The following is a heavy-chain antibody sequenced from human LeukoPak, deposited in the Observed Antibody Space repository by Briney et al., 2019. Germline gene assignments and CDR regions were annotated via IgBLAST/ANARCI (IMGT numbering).Heavy chain of an antibody. CDR2: IYYSGST. Sequence: SETLSLTCTVSGGSISSSSYYWGWIRQPPGKGLEWIGSIYYSGSTYYNPSLKSRVTISVDTSKNQFSLKLSSVTAADTAVYYWAKTYYGSGSYYIGGNNWFDPWGQGTLVTVSS. CDR3: AKTYYGSGSYYIGGNNWFDP. V-gene: IGHV4-39*07. J-gene: IGHJ5*02. CDR1: GGSISSSSYY. D-gene: IGHD3-10*01.